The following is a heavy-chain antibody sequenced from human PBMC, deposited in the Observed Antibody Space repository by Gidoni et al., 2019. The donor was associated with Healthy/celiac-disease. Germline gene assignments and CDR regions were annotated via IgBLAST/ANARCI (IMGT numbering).Heavy chain of an antibody. CDR3: ARRAVVTPDFDY. J-gene: IGHJ4*02. Sequence: QLQLQESGPGLVKPSETLSLTCTVSGGSISSSSYYWGWLRQPPGKGLEWIGSIYYSGSTYYNPSLKSRVTISVDTSKNQFSLKLSSVTAADTAVYYCARRAVVTPDFDYWGQGTLVTVSS. D-gene: IGHD2-21*02. CDR1: GGSISSSSYY. V-gene: IGHV4-39*01. CDR2: IYYSGST.